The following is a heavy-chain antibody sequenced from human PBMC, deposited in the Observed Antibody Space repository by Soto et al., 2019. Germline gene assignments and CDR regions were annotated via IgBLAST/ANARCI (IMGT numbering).Heavy chain of an antibody. CDR2: INSDGSTR. CDR3: ARVGNGSGYFAL. J-gene: IGHJ2*01. V-gene: IGHV3-74*01. D-gene: IGHD1-1*01. CDR1: GFTFSSYW. Sequence: EVQLVESGGGLVQPAESLRLACAASGFTFSSYWLHWVRQAPGKGLVWVSRINSDGSTRSYADSVKGPFTISRDNDKHTLYMQMNNLGDTATAVYYCARVGNGSGYFALCGGGTPFPVSP.